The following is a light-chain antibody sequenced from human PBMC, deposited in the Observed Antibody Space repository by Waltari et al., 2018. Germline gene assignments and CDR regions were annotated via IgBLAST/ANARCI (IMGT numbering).Light chain of an antibody. CDR2: VNSDGSY. Sequence: QLVLTQSPSASASLGASVKPTCTLSSGHSSNIIAWHQQQPEKGPRYLMKVNSDGSYSKGYEIPDRFSGSSSGAERYLTRSSLQSEDEADYYCQTGGHGTWVFGGGTKLTVL. V-gene: IGLV4-69*01. CDR3: QTGGHGTWV. CDR1: SGHSSNI. J-gene: IGLJ3*02.